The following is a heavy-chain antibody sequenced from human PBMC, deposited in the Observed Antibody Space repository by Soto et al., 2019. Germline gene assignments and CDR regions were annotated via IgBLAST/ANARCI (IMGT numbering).Heavy chain of an antibody. V-gene: IGHV1-69*01. D-gene: IGHD3-3*01. J-gene: IGHJ6*02. Sequence: QVKLVQSGAEVQKPASSVRVSCQASGGGFNNYAISRVRQAPGQGLEWMGGIVPIFGTPDYAERFRGRLTITADVSTRTVYMELSSLRSEDTAIYYCARDPTRGGVVPQDSGMDVWGQGTMVPVSS. CDR2: IVPIFGTP. CDR3: ARDPTRGGVVPQDSGMDV. CDR1: GGGFNNYA.